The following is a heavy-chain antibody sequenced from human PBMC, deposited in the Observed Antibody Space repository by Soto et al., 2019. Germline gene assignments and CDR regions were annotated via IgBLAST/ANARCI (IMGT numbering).Heavy chain of an antibody. Sequence: QVQLVGSGGGLVRPGGSLRLSCAASGLTLNDYHMNWIRQPPGKGLEWVSYISSSGTTTFYADSVKGRCTGSWVNANNSLFLQMNILRAQATAVYYCERLRYSGASPYHMDVLGKGTTVTVS. CDR1: GLTLNDYH. CDR3: ERLRYSGASPYHMDV. V-gene: IGHV3-11*01. J-gene: IGHJ6*03. D-gene: IGHD6-6*01. CDR2: ISSSGTTT.